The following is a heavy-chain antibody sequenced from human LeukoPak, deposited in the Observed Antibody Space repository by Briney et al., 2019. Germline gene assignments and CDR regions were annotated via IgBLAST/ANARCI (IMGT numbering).Heavy chain of an antibody. D-gene: IGHD3-9*01. J-gene: IGHJ4*02. CDR1: GFTFSTYA. Sequence: PGGSLRLPCAASGFTFSTYAMSWVRQAPGKGLEWVSAISGRDDSTYYADSVKGRFTISRDTSKNTLFLQMNSLRAEDTAVYYCAKWGDYDILTGYYDPDYWGQGTLVTVSS. CDR2: ISGRDDST. CDR3: AKWGDYDILTGYYDPDY. V-gene: IGHV3-23*01.